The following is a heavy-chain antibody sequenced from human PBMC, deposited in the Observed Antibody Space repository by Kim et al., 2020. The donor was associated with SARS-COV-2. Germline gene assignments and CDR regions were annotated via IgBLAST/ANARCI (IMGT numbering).Heavy chain of an antibody. D-gene: IGHD2-15*01. V-gene: IGHV3-33*01. CDR1: GFTFSSYG. CDR2: ICFDGSNE. CDR3: ARVNGQRGGSCYVH. J-gene: IGHJ4*02. Sequence: GGSLRLSCAASGFTFSSYGMHWVRQAPGKGLEWVAVICFDGSNEYYADSVKGRFTISRDNSRNTLYLQMNSLRAEDTAVYYCARVNGQRGGSCYVHWGQGTLVTVSS.